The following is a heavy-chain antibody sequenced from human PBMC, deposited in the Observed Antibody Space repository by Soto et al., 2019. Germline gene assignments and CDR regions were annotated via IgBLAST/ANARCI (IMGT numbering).Heavy chain of an antibody. CDR1: GFTFSSYE. Sequence: GSLRLSCAASGFTFSSYEMNWVRQAPGKGLEWVSYISSSGSPIYYADSVRGRFTISRDNGKDSLFLQMNSLRAEDTAVYYCARATYYYDNSFRFDYWGQGTLVTVSS. V-gene: IGHV3-48*03. CDR3: ARATYYYDNSFRFDY. D-gene: IGHD3-22*01. CDR2: ISSSGSPI. J-gene: IGHJ4*02.